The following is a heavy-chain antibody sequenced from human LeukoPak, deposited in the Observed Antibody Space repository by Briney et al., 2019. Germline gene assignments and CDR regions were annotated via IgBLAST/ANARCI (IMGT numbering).Heavy chain of an antibody. CDR2: ISGSSSDI. CDR3: AKRGYHDYSGFDY. Sequence: GGSLRLSCAGSEFTFRSYSMHWVRQAPGKGLEWVSSISGSSSDIYYADSVKGRFTISRDNSKNSLYLQMKSLRAEDTALYYCAKRGYHDYSGFDYWGQGTLVTVSS. D-gene: IGHD1-26*01. J-gene: IGHJ4*02. V-gene: IGHV3-21*01. CDR1: EFTFRSYS.